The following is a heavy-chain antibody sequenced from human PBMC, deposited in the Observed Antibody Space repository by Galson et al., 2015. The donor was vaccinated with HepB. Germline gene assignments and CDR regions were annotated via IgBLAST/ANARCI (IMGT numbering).Heavy chain of an antibody. CDR3: ARGPGYCSGGSCYLYYYYDGMDV. J-gene: IGHJ6*02. D-gene: IGHD2-15*01. CDR1: GVTFSSYA. Sequence: SVKVSCKASGVTFSSYAISWVRQAPGQGLEWMGGIITIFGTANYAQKFQGRVTITADESTSTAYMELSSLRSEDTAVYYCARGPGYCSGGSCYLYYYYDGMDVWGQGTTVTVSS. CDR2: IITIFGTA. V-gene: IGHV1-69*13.